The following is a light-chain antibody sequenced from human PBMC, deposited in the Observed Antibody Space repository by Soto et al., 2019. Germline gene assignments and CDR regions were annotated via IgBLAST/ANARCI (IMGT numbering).Light chain of an antibody. CDR3: QQYGSSAPIT. Sequence: EIVVTQSPGTLSLSPGERATLSCRASQSVSSSYLAWYQQKPGQAPRLLIYGASSRATGIPDRFSGSGSGTDFTLTISRLEPEDFALYYCQQYGSSAPITFGQGTRLEN. CDR2: GAS. J-gene: IGKJ5*01. V-gene: IGKV3-20*01. CDR1: QSVSSSY.